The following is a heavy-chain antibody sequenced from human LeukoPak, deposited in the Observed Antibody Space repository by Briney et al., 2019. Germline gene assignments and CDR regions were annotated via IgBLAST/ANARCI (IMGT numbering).Heavy chain of an antibody. CDR2: IYPGDSDT. V-gene: IGHV5-51*01. D-gene: IGHD2-2*02. J-gene: IGHJ4*02. CDR1: GYSFTSYW. CDR3: ARFDCSSTSCYMGFLAPDY. Sequence: GESLKISCKGSGYSFTSYWIGWVRQMPGKGLEWMGIIYPGDSDTRYSPSFQGQVTISADKSISTAYLQWSSLKASDTAMYYCARFDCSSTSCYMGFLAPDYWGQGTLVTVSS.